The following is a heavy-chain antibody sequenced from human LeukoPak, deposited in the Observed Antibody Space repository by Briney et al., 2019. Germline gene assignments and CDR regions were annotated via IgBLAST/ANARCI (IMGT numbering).Heavy chain of an antibody. CDR2: IYYSGST. CDR3: ARGAGTPKGGFDP. CDR1: GGSVSSGIYY. D-gene: IGHD1-1*01. V-gene: IGHV4-61*01. Sequence: SETLSLTCTVSGGSVSSGIYYWSWIRQPPGKGLEWIGYIYYSGSTNYNPSLKSRVTISVDTSKNQFSLKLSSVTAADTAVYYCARGAGTPKGGFDPWGQGTLVTVSS. J-gene: IGHJ5*02.